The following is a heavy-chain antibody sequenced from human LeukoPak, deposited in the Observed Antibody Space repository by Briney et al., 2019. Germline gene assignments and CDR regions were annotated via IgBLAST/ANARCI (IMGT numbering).Heavy chain of an antibody. J-gene: IGHJ5*02. CDR3: AKGLFGFDP. CDR2: ISGSGTST. D-gene: IGHD3-22*01. CDR1: GFTFSSYA. Sequence: GGSLRLSCAASGFTFSSYAMNWVRQAPGKGLEWVSGISGSGTSTYYADSVKGRFTISRDNSENTLFLQMNSLRAEDTAVYYCAKGLFGFDPWGQGTLVTVSS. V-gene: IGHV3-23*01.